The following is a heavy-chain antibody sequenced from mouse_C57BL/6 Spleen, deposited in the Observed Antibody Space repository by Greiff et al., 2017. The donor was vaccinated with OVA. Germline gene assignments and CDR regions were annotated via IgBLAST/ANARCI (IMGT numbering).Heavy chain of an antibody. Sequence: VQRVESGAELVRPGASVKLSCKASGFTFTDYYINWVKQRPGQGLEWIAWIYPGSGNHYYNEKFKGKATLTAEKSSSTAYMQLSSLTSEDTAVYFCARSKYFDDWGQGTTLTVSS. J-gene: IGHJ2*01. V-gene: IGHV1-76*01. CDR2: IYPGSGNH. CDR3: ARSKYFDD. CDR1: GFTFTDYY.